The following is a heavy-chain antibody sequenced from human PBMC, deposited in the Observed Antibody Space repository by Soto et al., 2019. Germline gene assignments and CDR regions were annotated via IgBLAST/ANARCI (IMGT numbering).Heavy chain of an antibody. CDR3: ARGYSAMDY. J-gene: IGHJ4*02. CDR1: GFTFSTYT. D-gene: IGHD1-26*01. Sequence: EVQVVDSGGGLVKPGGSLRLSCAASGFTFSTYTMNWVRQAPGKGLEWVSSISSSSNYIYYADSVKGRFNIYRDNAKNSLYLEMNSLRAEDTALYFCARGYSAMDYWGQGTLVTVSS. CDR2: ISSSSNYI. V-gene: IGHV3-21*01.